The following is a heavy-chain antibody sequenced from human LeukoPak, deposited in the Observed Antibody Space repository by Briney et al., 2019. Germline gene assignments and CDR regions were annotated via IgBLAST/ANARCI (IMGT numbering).Heavy chain of an antibody. D-gene: IGHD4-17*01. Sequence: GGSLRLSCAASGFTFSSYEFNWVRQAPGKGLEWVSYISSSGSTIYYADSVKGRFTISRDNAKNSLYLQMNSLRAEDTAVYYCARDPTTVTAYFDYWGQGTLVTVSS. CDR2: ISSSGSTI. CDR1: GFTFSSYE. J-gene: IGHJ4*02. CDR3: ARDPTTVTAYFDY. V-gene: IGHV3-48*03.